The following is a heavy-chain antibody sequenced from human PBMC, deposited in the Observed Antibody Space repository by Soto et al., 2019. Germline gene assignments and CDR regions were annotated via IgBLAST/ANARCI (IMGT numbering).Heavy chain of an antibody. V-gene: IGHV4-34*01. CDR1: GGSFSGYY. CDR3: ARASGTNYYYYGMDV. CDR2: INHSGST. J-gene: IGHJ6*02. Sequence: SETVSLTCAVYGGSFSGYYWSSSRQPPGQGREWIGEINHSGSTNYNPSLKSRVTISVDTSKNQFSLKLSCVTAADTAVYYCARASGTNYYYYGMDVWGQGTTVTVSS.